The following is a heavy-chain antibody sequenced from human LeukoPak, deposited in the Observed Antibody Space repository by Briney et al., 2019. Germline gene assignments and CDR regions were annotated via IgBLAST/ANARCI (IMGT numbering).Heavy chain of an antibody. CDR2: IYSDGST. J-gene: IGHJ5*01. D-gene: IGHD3-16*01. V-gene: IGHV3-53*01. CDR3: ARWKNRLSDS. Sequence: GGSLRLSCAASDFSVKTNYMHWVRQAPGKGLEWVSVIYSDGSTYYADSVKGRFAISRDNSKNTLYLEMNTLRVEDTAVYYCARWKNRLSDSWGQGTLVTVSS. CDR1: DFSVKTNY.